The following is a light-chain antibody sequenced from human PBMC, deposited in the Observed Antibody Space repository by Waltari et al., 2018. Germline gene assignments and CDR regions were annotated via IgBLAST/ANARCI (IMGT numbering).Light chain of an antibody. J-gene: IGLJ2*01. Sequence: SYELTQPPSVSVSPGQTARITCSGDALPKQYASWYQQKPGQAPVLVTYKDTDRPPGIPYRFSGSCSGTTVTLTISGVQAEDEADYYCQSGDSTSTHVVFGGGTKLTVL. CDR3: QSGDSTSTHVV. V-gene: IGLV3-25*03. CDR1: ALPKQY. CDR2: KDT.